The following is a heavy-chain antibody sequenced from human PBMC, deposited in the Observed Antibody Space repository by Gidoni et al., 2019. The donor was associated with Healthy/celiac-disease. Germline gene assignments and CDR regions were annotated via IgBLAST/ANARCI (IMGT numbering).Heavy chain of an antibody. CDR3: ARCRGYSYGRTFDY. Sequence: QVQLQQWGAGLLKPSETLSLTCDVYGGSFSGYYWSWIRQPPGKGLEWIGEINHSGSTNYNPSLKSRVTISVDTSKNQFSLKLSSVTAADTAVYYCARCRGYSYGRTFDYWGQGTLVTVSS. CDR2: INHSGST. CDR1: GGSFSGYY. D-gene: IGHD5-18*01. J-gene: IGHJ4*02. V-gene: IGHV4-34*01.